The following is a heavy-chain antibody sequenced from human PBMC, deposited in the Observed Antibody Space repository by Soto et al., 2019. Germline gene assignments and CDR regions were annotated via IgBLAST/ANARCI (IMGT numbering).Heavy chain of an antibody. J-gene: IGHJ4*02. CDR2: IIPIFGTA. D-gene: IGHD6-6*01. Sequence: SVKGSLKASGGAFSSYAISWLRQAPGQGLEWMGGIIPIFGTANYAQKFQGRVTITADESTSTAYMELSSLRSEDTAVYYCAHSSSPAYYFDYWGQGTLVTVSS. CDR1: GGAFSSYA. CDR3: AHSSSPAYYFDY. V-gene: IGHV1-69*13.